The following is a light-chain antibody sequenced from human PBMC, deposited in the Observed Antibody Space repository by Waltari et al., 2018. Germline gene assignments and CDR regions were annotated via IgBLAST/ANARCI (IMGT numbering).Light chain of an antibody. V-gene: IGLV3-19*01. Sequence: SSELTQDPAVSVALGQTVRITCQGDSLRSYYASRYQQKPGQAPVLVIYGKNNRPSGIPDRFSGSSSGNTASLTITGAQAEDEADYYCNSRDSSGNHVFGGGTKLTVL. CDR2: GKN. CDR1: SLRSYY. J-gene: IGLJ2*01. CDR3: NSRDSSGNHV.